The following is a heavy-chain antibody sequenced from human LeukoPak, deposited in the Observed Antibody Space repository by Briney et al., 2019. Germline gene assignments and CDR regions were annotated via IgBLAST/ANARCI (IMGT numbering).Heavy chain of an antibody. CDR3: ASNKYSSGWGAFDY. V-gene: IGHV3-30*04. CDR1: GFTFSSYA. J-gene: IGHJ4*02. Sequence: GRSLRLSCAASGFTFSSYAMHWVRQAPGKGLEWVAVISYDGSNKYYADSVKGRFTISRDNSKNTLYLQMNSLRAEDTAVYYCASNKYSSGWGAFDYWGQGTLVTVSS. CDR2: ISYDGSNK. D-gene: IGHD6-19*01.